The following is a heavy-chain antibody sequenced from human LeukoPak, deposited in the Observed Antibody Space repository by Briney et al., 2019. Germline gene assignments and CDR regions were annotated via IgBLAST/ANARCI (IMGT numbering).Heavy chain of an antibody. V-gene: IGHV3-30*14. CDR2: FSYDGSNK. CDR3: ARASGYYYGSGTN. J-gene: IGHJ4*02. Sequence: GRSLRLSCAASGFTFSTYPMHWVRQAPGKGLEWVAFFSYDGSNKYYADSVKGRFTISRDNSKNTLYLQMNSLRAEDTAVYYCARASGYYYGSGTNWGQGTLVTVSS. CDR1: GFTFSTYP. D-gene: IGHD3-10*01.